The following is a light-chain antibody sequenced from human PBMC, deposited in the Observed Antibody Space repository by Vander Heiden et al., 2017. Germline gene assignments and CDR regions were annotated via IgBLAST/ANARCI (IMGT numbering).Light chain of an antibody. V-gene: IGLV8-61*01. CDR3: VLYMGSGIWV. J-gene: IGLJ3*02. CDR2: STN. CDR1: SGSVSTSYY. Sequence: QTVLTQEPSLSVSPGVTVTLTCGLSSGSVSTSYYPSWYQQTPGQAPRTLIYSTNTRSSGVPDRFSGSILGNKAALTITGAQADDESDYYCVLYMGSGIWVFGGGTKLTVL.